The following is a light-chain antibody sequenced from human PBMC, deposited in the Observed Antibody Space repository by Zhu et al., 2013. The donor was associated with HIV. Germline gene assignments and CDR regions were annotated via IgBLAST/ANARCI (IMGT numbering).Light chain of an antibody. V-gene: IGKV3D-20*02. CDR2: GAS. Sequence: EIVLTQSPATLSLSPGERATLSCGASQSVSSSYLAWFQKKPGQAPRLLIYGASTRATGIPARFSGSGSGTDFTLTISSLEPEDFAIYYCQQRFDWPPLTFGGGTKVEIK. CDR3: QQRFDWPPLT. J-gene: IGKJ4*01. CDR1: QSVSSSY.